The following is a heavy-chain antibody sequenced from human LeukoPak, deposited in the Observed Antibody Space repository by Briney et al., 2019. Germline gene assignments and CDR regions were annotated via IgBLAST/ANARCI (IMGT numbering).Heavy chain of an antibody. CDR3: ARDGSGYRYGYHY. CDR1: GYSISSGYY. CDR2: IYHSGYT. D-gene: IGHD5-18*01. J-gene: IGHJ4*02. V-gene: IGHV4-38-2*02. Sequence: SETLSLTCGVSGYSISSGYYWGWIRQPPGKGLEWIRSIYHSGYTYYSSSLKSRVTISVDTSKNQFSLKLSSVTAADTAVYYCARDGSGYRYGYHYWGQGTLVTVFS.